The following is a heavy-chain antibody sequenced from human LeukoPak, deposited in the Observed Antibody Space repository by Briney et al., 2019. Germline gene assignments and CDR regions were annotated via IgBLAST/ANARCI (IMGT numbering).Heavy chain of an antibody. D-gene: IGHD3-3*02. CDR3: ARDGRHSWSGYGANWFDP. J-gene: IGHJ5*02. V-gene: IGHV1-18*01. CDR2: ISAYNGNT. CDR1: GYTFTSYG. Sequence: GASVKVSCKASGYTFTSYGISWVRQAPGQGLEWMGWISAYNGNTNYAQKLQGRVTMTTDTSTSTAYMDLRSLRSDDTAVYYCARDGRHSWSGYGANWFDPWGQGTLVTVSS.